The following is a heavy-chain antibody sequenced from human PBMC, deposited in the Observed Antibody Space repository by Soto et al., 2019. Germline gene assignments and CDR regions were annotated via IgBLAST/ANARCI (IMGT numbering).Heavy chain of an antibody. CDR3: VKNSGWFNT. Sequence: GGCMRLSSAASGVRVGTTDISWVRQAPGEGLEWVSTIDGSGGITYYADSVKGRFTISRDNSRNTVYLQMNSLRGDDTALYYCVKNSGWFNTWGQGALGTVSS. CDR2: IDGSGGIT. J-gene: IGHJ5*02. V-gene: IGHV3-23*01. CDR1: GVRVGTTD. D-gene: IGHD3-10*01.